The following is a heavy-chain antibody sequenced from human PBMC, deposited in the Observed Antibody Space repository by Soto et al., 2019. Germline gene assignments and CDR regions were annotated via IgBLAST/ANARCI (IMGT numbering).Heavy chain of an antibody. Sequence: QVQLQESGPGLVKPSQTLSLTCTVSGGSISSGGYYWSWIRQHPGKGLEWIGYIYYSGSTYYNPSLKGRVTLSVDTSKNQFSLKLRSVTAADTAVYYCARDSPTYYYDSSGYDHDAFDIWGQGTMVTVSS. CDR2: IYYSGST. CDR1: GGSISSGGYY. V-gene: IGHV4-31*03. J-gene: IGHJ3*02. CDR3: ARDSPTYYYDSSGYDHDAFDI. D-gene: IGHD3-22*01.